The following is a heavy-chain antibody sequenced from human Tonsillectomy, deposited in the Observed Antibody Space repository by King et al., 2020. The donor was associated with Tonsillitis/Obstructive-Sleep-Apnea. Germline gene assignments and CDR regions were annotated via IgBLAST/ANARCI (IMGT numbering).Heavy chain of an antibody. V-gene: IGHV3-64D*06. CDR1: GFTLSTYP. CDR2: FSSNGGST. CDR3: VKDQGRYCTGGVCFSFDF. J-gene: IGHJ4*02. D-gene: IGHD2-8*02. Sequence: EVQLVESGGGLVQPGGSLRLSCSASGFTLSTYPMHWVRQAPGKGLEYVSGFSSNGGSTYYPDSVKGRFTISRDNSKNPLYLQMNSLRAEDTAVYYCVKDQGRYCTGGVCFSFDFCGEGTLVTVSS.